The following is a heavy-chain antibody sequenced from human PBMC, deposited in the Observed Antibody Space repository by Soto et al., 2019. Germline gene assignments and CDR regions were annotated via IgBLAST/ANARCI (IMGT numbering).Heavy chain of an antibody. V-gene: IGHV3-9*01. D-gene: IGHD5-12*01. CDR3: AKAFSGSIIVATIYDYYYYIDV. CDR1: GFTFDDYA. Sequence: GGSLRLSCAASGFTFDDYAMHWVRQAPGKGLEWVSGISWHSGTIGYAASLKGRFTISRDNAKNSLYLQMNSLRAEDTALYYCAKAFSGSIIVATIYDYYYYIDVWGKGTTVTVSS. CDR2: ISWHSGTI. J-gene: IGHJ6*03.